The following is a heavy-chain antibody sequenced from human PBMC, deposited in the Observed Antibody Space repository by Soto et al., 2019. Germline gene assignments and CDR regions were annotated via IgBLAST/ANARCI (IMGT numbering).Heavy chain of an antibody. CDR1: VGSISSYY. J-gene: IGHJ6*02. CDR2: IYYSGST. CDR3: ARDRGDYGGPPYYYYYYGMDV. V-gene: IGHV4-59*01. Sequence: SETLSLTCTVSVGSISSYYWSWIRQPPGKGLEWIGYIYYSGSTNYNPSLKSRVTISVDTSKNQFSLKLSSVTAADTAVYYCARDRGDYGGPPYYYYYYGMDVWGQGTTVTVSS. D-gene: IGHD4-17*01.